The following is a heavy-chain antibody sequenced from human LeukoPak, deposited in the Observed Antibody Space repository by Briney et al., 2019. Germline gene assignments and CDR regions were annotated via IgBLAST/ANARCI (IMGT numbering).Heavy chain of an antibody. V-gene: IGHV1-2*06. CDR2: INPNSGGP. D-gene: IGHD3-10*01. CDR1: GYTFIDYY. CDR3: ARTSYGNNPTHFDY. Sequence: ASVKVSCKVSGYTFIDYYIHWVRQAPGQGLEWMGRINPNSGGPDYAQGFQGRVTMTRDTSISTVYMELSRLRSDDTAVYYCARTSYGNNPTHFDYWGQGTLVTVSS. J-gene: IGHJ4*02.